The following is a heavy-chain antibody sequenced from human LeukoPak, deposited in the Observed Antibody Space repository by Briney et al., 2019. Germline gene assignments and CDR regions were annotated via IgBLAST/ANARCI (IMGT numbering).Heavy chain of an antibody. CDR1: GYTFTGYY. J-gene: IGHJ5*02. CDR3: ARDLQPYCSSTSCYPWFDP. Sequence: GASVKVSCKASGYTFTGYYMHWVRQAPGQGLEWMGWINPNSGGTNYAQKFQGRVTMTRDTSISTAYMELSRLRSDDTAVYYCARDLQPYCSSTSCYPWFDPWGQGTLVTVSS. V-gene: IGHV1-2*02. CDR2: INPNSGGT. D-gene: IGHD2-2*01.